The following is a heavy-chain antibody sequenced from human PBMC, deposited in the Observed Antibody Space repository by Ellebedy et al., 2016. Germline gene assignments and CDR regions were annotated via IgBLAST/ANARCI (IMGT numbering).Heavy chain of an antibody. V-gene: IGHV4-34*01. CDR1: GGSFSGYY. D-gene: IGHD3-3*01. Sequence: SETLSLTXAVYGGSFSGYYWSWIRQPPGKGLEWIGEINHSGSTNYNPSLKSRVTISVDTSKNQFSLKLSSVTAADTAVYYRARGHGLRFLEWSNWFDPWGQGTLVTVSS. J-gene: IGHJ5*02. CDR2: INHSGST. CDR3: ARGHGLRFLEWSNWFDP.